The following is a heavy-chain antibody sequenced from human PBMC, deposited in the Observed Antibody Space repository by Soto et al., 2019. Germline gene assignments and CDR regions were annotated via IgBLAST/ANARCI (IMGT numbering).Heavy chain of an antibody. J-gene: IGHJ4*02. D-gene: IGHD1-26*01. CDR2: MSYDGSNE. Sequence: QVQLVESGGGVVQPGRSLRLSCAASGFTFSHYAMHWVRQAPGEGLEWVALMSYDGSNEYYADSVKGRFTISRDNSKNTLYLQMNSLRAEDTAVYYCAKDGSHNFDYWGQGTLVTVSS. CDR3: AKDGSHNFDY. CDR1: GFTFSHYA. V-gene: IGHV3-30*18.